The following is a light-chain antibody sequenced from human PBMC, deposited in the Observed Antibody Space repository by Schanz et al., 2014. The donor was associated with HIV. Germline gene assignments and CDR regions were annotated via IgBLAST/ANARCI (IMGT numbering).Light chain of an antibody. CDR3: SSYTSSSTQV. J-gene: IGLJ1*01. V-gene: IGLV2-14*03. Sequence: QSALTQPASVSGSPGQSITISCTGTSSDVGGYNYLSWYQHHPGKAPKLMIYDVSNRPSGISNRFSGSKSGNTASLTISGLRAEDESDYYCSSYTSSSTQVFGTGTKLTVL. CDR1: SSDVGGYNY. CDR2: DVS.